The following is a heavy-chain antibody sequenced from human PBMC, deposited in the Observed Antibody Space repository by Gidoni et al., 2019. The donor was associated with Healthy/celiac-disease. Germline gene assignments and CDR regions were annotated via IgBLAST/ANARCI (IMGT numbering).Heavy chain of an antibody. D-gene: IGHD1-1*01. Sequence: EVQLLESGGGLVQPGGSLRLSCAASGFTFSSYAMSWVRQAPGKGLEWVSAISGSGGSTYYADSVKGRFTISRDNSKNTLYLQMNSLRAEDTAVYYCAKDSLRLRDPKPADYWETVQLERPDYWGQGTLVTVSS. J-gene: IGHJ4*02. CDR2: ISGSGGST. CDR1: GFTFSSYA. V-gene: IGHV3-23*01. CDR3: AKDSLRLRDPKPADYWETVQLERPDY.